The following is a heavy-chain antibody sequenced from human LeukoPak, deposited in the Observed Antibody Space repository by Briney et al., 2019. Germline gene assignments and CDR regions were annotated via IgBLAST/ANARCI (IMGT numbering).Heavy chain of an antibody. CDR2: ISAGNGIT. Sequence: ASVKVSCKASGYTFTNFGISWVRQAPGQGLEWLGWISAGNGITNYAQKFQGRVTMTRDTSISTAYMELSRLRSDDTAVYYCARAASGSYYLRYLKYWSQGTLVTVSS. D-gene: IGHD1-26*01. V-gene: IGHV1-18*01. CDR1: GYTFTNFG. J-gene: IGHJ4*02. CDR3: ARAASGSYYLRYLKY.